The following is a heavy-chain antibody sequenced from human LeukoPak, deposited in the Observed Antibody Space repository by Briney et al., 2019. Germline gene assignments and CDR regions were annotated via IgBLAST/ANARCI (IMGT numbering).Heavy chain of an antibody. Sequence: GASVKVSCKASGYTXTGYYIHWVRQAPGQGLEWMGWINPNSGGTNYAQKFQGRVTMTGDTSISTAYMELSRLRSDDTAVYYCARDYRTVDGDAFDIWGQGTMVIVSS. CDR1: GYTXTGYY. D-gene: IGHD2-8*02. CDR2: INPNSGGT. V-gene: IGHV1-2*02. CDR3: ARDYRTVDGDAFDI. J-gene: IGHJ3*02.